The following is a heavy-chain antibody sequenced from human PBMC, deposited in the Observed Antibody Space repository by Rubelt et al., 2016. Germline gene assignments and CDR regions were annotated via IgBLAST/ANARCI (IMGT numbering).Heavy chain of an antibody. J-gene: IGHJ4*02. V-gene: IGHV2-5*02. CDR3: AHGRKWDHRSCHGVKCYYFDD. CDR1: GFSLSSRGVA. D-gene: IGHD4/OR15-4a*01. Sequence: QITLKESGPTLVKPTQTLTLTCTFSGFSLSSRGVAVGWIRQPPGKALEWLSVIYWDDDIRHSPSLESRLPITKDTSKNQLVLTMTHMYPVDTATYFCAHGRKWDHRSCHGVKCYYFDDWGQGTLVTVSS. CDR2: IYWDDDI.